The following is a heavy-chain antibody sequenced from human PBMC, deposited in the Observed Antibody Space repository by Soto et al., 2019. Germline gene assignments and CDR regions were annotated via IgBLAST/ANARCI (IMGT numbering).Heavy chain of an antibody. J-gene: IGHJ4*02. D-gene: IGHD3-22*01. CDR2: IYYSGTT. CDR1: GYSISSTNW. V-gene: IGHV4-28*03. Sequence: PSETLSLTCAASGYSISSTNWWGWIRQPPGKGLEWIGYIYYSGTTYYNPSLKSRVTMSVDTSKNQFSLKLTSVRAEDTAVYYCAKEYDSSGYYPDYWGQGTLVTVSS. CDR3: AKEYDSSGYYPDY.